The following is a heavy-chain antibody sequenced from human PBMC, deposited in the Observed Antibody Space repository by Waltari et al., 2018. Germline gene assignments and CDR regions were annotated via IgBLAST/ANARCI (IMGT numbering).Heavy chain of an antibody. CDR2: ISGYNGNT. CDR3: ARLNEYQVGVYDEWPRGWFDP. Sequence: QIQLVQSGPEVKKPGASVKVSCKASGYTFSNFGISWLRQARGQGLEWMGWISGYNGNTLYAKKVRDRLTMTTDTSATTAYMELSSLKASDTGIYYCARLNEYQVGVYDEWPRGWFDPWGQGTLVTVTS. D-gene: IGHD2-2*01. J-gene: IGHJ5*02. V-gene: IGHV1-18*01. CDR1: GYTFSNFG.